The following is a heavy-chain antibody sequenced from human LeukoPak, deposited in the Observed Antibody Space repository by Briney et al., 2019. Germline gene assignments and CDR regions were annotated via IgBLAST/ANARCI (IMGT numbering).Heavy chain of an antibody. Sequence: PGGSLRLSCTVSGFIVSSKYMSWVRQAPGKGLEWVAVIYSGGATYYAGSVKGRFTISRDNSKNTLYLQMNSLGAEDRAVYYCARAAFAGSWYEGGLDVWGQGTTVTVSS. CDR3: ARAAFAGSWYEGGLDV. CDR2: IYSGGAT. CDR1: GFIVSSKY. J-gene: IGHJ6*02. V-gene: IGHV3-66*01. D-gene: IGHD6-13*01.